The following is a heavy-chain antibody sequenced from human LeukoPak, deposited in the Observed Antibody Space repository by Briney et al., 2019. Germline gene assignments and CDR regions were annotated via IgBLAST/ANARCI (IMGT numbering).Heavy chain of an antibody. CDR2: INSDGSST. Sequence: PGGSLRLSCAASGFTFSRYWMHWVRQAPGKGLVWVSRINSDGSSTGYADSVKGRFTISRDNAKNSLYLQVNSLRAEDTAVYYCARVQTPYYGGDEIGYWGQGTLVTVSS. D-gene: IGHD2-21*01. CDR1: GFTFSRYW. J-gene: IGHJ4*02. CDR3: ARVQTPYYGGDEIGY. V-gene: IGHV3-74*01.